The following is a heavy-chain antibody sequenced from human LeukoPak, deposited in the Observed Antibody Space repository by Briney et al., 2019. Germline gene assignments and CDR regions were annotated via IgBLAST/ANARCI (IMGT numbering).Heavy chain of an antibody. Sequence: PSETLSLTCTVSGASISDYYWSWIRQPPGKGLEWIGYIYYSGNTNYNPSLKSRVTISVDTSKNQFSLKLSSVTAADTAVYYCARGHYDFWSGYYGPFDYWGQGTLVTVSS. CDR3: ARGHYDFWSGYYGPFDY. CDR2: IYYSGNT. D-gene: IGHD3-3*01. CDR1: GASISDYY. V-gene: IGHV4-59*12. J-gene: IGHJ4*02.